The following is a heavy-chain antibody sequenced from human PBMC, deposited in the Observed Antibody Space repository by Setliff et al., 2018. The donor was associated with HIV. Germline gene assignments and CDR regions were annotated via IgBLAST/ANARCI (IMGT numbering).Heavy chain of an antibody. CDR3: ARHVARFDYHTGGYYVSHFDY. CDR1: GGSISNYY. CDR2: ISYTGTT. J-gene: IGHJ4*02. Sequence: SETLSLTCTVSGGSISNYYWSWIRQPPGKGLEWIGYISYTGTTKYNPSLKSRVTISVDTSKNQFSVRLSSVSAADTAVYFCARHVARFDYHTGGYYVSHFDYWGQGTQVTVSS. D-gene: IGHD3-22*01. V-gene: IGHV4-59*01.